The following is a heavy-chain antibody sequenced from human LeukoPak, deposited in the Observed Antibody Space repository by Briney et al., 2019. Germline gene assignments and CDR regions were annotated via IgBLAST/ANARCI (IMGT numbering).Heavy chain of an antibody. V-gene: IGHV3-21*01. Sequence: GGSLRLSCEASGFTFSGYSMNWVRQAPGKGLEWVSSISSTSAHIFYADSVKGRFSISRDNTKNSLYLQMNSLRAEDTAVYYCTSRYCTSTNCYSFDIWGQGTMVTVSS. CDR2: ISSTSAHI. D-gene: IGHD2-2*01. CDR1: GFTFSGYS. J-gene: IGHJ3*02. CDR3: TSRYCTSTNCYSFDI.